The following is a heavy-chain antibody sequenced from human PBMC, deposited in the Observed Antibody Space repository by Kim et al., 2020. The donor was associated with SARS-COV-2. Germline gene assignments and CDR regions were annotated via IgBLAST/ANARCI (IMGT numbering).Heavy chain of an antibody. Sequence: GGSLRLSCAASGFTFTEYWMHWVRQAPGKGLMWVSRIDSDGSETAYSDSVRGRFTISRDIAKNTLYLQINSLTAEDTAVYYCARDGRLTPYSPGAFDIWGQGTMVTVS. CDR1: GFTFTEYW. J-gene: IGHJ3*02. D-gene: IGHD3-9*01. V-gene: IGHV3-74*01. CDR2: IDSDGSET. CDR3: ARDGRLTPYSPGAFDI.